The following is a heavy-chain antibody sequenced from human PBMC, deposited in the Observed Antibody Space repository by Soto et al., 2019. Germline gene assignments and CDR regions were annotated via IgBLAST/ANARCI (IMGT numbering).Heavy chain of an antibody. CDR2: ISYDGSKT. Sequence: GGSLRLSCAASGSGFRTYGMHWVRQAPGKGLEWVAGISYDGSKTHYVDSVKGRFTISRDNSRNTLYLRVSSLRPEDTAIYYCAKQKGGMVMEYIWFDPWGQGTLVTVSS. D-gene: IGHD3-22*01. V-gene: IGHV3-30*18. J-gene: IGHJ5*02. CDR3: AKQKGGMVMEYIWFDP. CDR1: GSGFRTYG.